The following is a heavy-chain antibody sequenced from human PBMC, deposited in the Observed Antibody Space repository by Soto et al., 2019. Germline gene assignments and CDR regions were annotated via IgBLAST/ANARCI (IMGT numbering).Heavy chain of an antibody. J-gene: IGHJ3*02. Sequence: EVQLVESGGGLVQPGGSLRLSCAAYGFTFRSYWMSWVRQAPGKGLEWVASIKQDGSDKYYVESVKGRFTISRDNAENSVDLLMNTLRAEDTAVYYCARDKNVYDFFGADDAFDIWGQGTMVTVSS. V-gene: IGHV3-7*05. D-gene: IGHD3-3*01. CDR2: IKQDGSDK. CDR1: GFTFRSYW. CDR3: ARDKNVYDFFGADDAFDI.